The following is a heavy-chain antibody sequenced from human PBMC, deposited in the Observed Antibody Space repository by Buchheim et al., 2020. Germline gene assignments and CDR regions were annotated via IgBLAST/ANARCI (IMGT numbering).Heavy chain of an antibody. J-gene: IGHJ6*02. D-gene: IGHD5-18*01. CDR2: ICCNGGST. CDR1: GFTFSSYA. V-gene: IGHV3-23*01. CDR3: AKDLGYSHVVGMDV. Sequence: EVQLLESGGGLVQPGGSLRLSCAASGFTFSSYAMRWVRQAPGKGLEWVSVICCNGGSTYYADSVKGRFTISRDNSKNTLYLKMNSLRAEDTAVYYCAKDLGYSHVVGMDVWGQGT.